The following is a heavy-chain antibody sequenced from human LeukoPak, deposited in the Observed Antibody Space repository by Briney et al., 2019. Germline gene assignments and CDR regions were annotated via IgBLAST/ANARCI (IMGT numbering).Heavy chain of an antibody. CDR1: GFTFSNYG. V-gene: IGHV3-30*03. D-gene: IGHD2-15*01. CDR2: ISYDGSNK. CDR3: ARVLTYCSGGRCYSSRFDP. J-gene: IGHJ5*02. Sequence: PGGSLRLSCAASGFTFSNYGMHWVRQAPGKGLEWVAVISYDGSNKYYADSVKGRFTISRDNSKNTLYLQMNSLRAEDTAVYYCARVLTYCSGGRCYSSRFDPWGQGILVTVSS.